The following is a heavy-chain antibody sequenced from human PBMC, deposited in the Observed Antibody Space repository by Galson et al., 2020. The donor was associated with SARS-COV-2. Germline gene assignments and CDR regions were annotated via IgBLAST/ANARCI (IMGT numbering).Heavy chain of an antibody. Sequence: FTFSHYSMNWVRQAPGKGLEWVSYISGSSGSIIYYADSVKGRFTISRDNAKNSLCLQMNSLRAEDTAVYYCARGQLGGWYVLDYWGQGTLVTVSS. CDR1: FTFSHYS. CDR2: ISGSSGSII. CDR3: ARGQLGGWYVLDY. J-gene: IGHJ4*02. V-gene: IGHV3-48*01. D-gene: IGHD6-19*01.